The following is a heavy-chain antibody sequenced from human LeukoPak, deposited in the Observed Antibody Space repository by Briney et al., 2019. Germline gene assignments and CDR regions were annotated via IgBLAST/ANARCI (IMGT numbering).Heavy chain of an antibody. CDR1: GGSISSGDYY. CDR2: IYYSGST. CDR3: ARGVTAGDYFDY. V-gene: IGHV4-30-4*01. D-gene: IGHD2-21*02. J-gene: IGHJ4*02. Sequence: PSQTLSLTCTVSGGSISSGDYYWSWIRQPPGKGLEWIGYIYYSGSTYYNPSLKSRVTISVDTSKNQFSLKLSSVTAADTAVYYCARGVTAGDYFDYWGQGTLVTVSS.